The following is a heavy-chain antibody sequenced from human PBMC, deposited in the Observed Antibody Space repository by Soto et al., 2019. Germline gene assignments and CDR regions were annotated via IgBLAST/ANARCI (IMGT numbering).Heavy chain of an antibody. D-gene: IGHD6-19*01. Sequence: QVQLQESGPGLVKPSQTLSLTCTVSGGSISSGGYYWSWIRQHPGKGLEWIGYIYYSGSTYYNPSLKSRVTTSVDTSKNQFSLKLSSVTAANTAVYYCARGVGSCWLNWFDTWGQGTLVTVSS. J-gene: IGHJ5*02. CDR2: IYYSGST. V-gene: IGHV4-31*03. CDR3: ARGVGSCWLNWFDT. CDR1: GGSISSGGYY.